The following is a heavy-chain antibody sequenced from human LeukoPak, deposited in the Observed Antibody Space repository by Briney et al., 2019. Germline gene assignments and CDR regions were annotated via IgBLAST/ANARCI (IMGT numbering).Heavy chain of an antibody. J-gene: IGHJ6*04. V-gene: IGHV3-11*04. D-gene: IGHD3-10*02. CDR1: GFTFSDYY. CDR2: ISSSASSI. Sequence: KPGGSLRLSCAASGFTFSDYYMSWIRQAPGKGLEWVSYISSSASSIYYSDSVKGRFTISRANAKNSLYLQMNSLRAEDTAVYYCAELGITMIGGVWGKGTTVTISS. CDR3: AELGITMIGGV.